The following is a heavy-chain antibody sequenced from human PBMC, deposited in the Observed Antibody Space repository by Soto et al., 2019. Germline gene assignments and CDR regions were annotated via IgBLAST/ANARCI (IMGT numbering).Heavy chain of an antibody. CDR2: ISGSGGST. Sequence: VVSLRLSCAASGFTFSSYAMSWVRQAPGKGLEWVSAISGSGGSTYYADSVKGRFTISRDNSKNTLYLQMSSLRAEDTAVYYCATRGVEMATTSFWSYYGMDVWGQGTTVTVSS. CDR3: ATRGVEMATTSFWSYYGMDV. D-gene: IGHD5-12*01. CDR1: GFTFSSYA. V-gene: IGHV3-23*01. J-gene: IGHJ6*02.